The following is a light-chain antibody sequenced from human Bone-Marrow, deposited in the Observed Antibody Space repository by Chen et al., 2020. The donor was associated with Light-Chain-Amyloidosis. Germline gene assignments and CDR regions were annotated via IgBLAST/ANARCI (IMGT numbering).Light chain of an antibody. V-gene: IGKV1-33*01. CDR1: QDITNY. Sequence: DIQMTHSPSSLSASVGDRVIITCQASQDITNYVTWYQQRPGNAPKLLIYDAFNLGTGVPSRFSGSASGPDYTLTISSLQPEDIATYYCQQYDSLPLTFGGGTKVEIQ. J-gene: IGKJ4*01. CDR3: QQYDSLPLT. CDR2: DAF.